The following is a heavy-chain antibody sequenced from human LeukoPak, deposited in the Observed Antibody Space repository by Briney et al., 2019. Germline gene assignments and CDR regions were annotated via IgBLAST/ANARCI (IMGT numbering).Heavy chain of an antibody. J-gene: IGHJ3*02. CDR2: ISYSGGT. CDR3: ARVSHYYDSSGYYYVRAFDI. V-gene: IGHV4-61*01. CDR1: GGSVSSGISY. Sequence: SETLSLTCTVSGGSVSSGISYWSWIRQPPGKGLEWIAYISYSGGTDYNPSLKSRVTMSVDTSNNQFSLKLSSVTAADTAVYYCARVSHYYDSSGYYYVRAFDIWGQGTMVTVSS. D-gene: IGHD3-22*01.